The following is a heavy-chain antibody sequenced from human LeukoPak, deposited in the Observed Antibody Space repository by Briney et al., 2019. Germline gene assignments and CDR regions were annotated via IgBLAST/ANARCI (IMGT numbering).Heavy chain of an antibody. J-gene: IGHJ4*02. Sequence: ASVKVSCKASGGTFSSYAISWVRQAPGQGLEWMGGIIRIFGTANYAQKFQGRVTITTDESTSTAYMELSSLRSEDTAVYYCVFGVAAAGTLKGLYFDYWGQGTLVTVSS. CDR2: IIRIFGTA. CDR3: VFGVAAAGTLKGLYFDY. V-gene: IGHV1-69*05. D-gene: IGHD6-13*01. CDR1: GGTFSSYA.